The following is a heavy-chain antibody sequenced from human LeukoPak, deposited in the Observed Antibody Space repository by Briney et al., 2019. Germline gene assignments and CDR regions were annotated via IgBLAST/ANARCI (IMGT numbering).Heavy chain of an antibody. D-gene: IGHD1-26*01. Sequence: ASVKVSCKASGYIFTSYYMHWVRQAPGQGLEWMGIINPSGGSTSYAQKFQGRVTMTRDTSTSTVYMELSSLRSEDTAVYYCARELYSGSYRDAFDIWGQGTMVTVSS. CDR1: GYIFTSYY. J-gene: IGHJ3*02. CDR2: INPSGGST. V-gene: IGHV1-46*01. CDR3: ARELYSGSYRDAFDI.